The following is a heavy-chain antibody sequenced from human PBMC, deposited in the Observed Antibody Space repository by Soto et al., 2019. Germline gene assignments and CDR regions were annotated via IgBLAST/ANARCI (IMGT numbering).Heavy chain of an antibody. CDR3: ARGPTYSSSWYDI. V-gene: IGHV4-39*01. CDR1: GGSISSSSYY. J-gene: IGHJ3*02. D-gene: IGHD6-13*01. Sequence: SETLSLTCTVSGGSISSSSYYWGWIRQPPGKGLEWIGSICYSGSTYYNPSLKSRVTISVDTSKNQFSLKLSSVTAADTAVYYCARGPTYSSSWYDIWGQGTMVTVSS. CDR2: ICYSGST.